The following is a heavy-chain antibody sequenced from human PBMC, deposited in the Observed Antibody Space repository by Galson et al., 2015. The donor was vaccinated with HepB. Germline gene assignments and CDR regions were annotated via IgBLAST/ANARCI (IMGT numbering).Heavy chain of an antibody. CDR3: AKSIARTNGFDP. V-gene: IGHV3-9*01. Sequence: SLRLSCAASGFTFDDYAMHWVRQAPGKGLEWVSSISWNSDSIAYADSVKGRFTISRDNAKSSLYLQMNSLRPEDTALYYCAKSIARTNGFDPWGQGTLVTVSS. CDR2: ISWNSDSI. CDR1: GFTFDDYA. D-gene: IGHD1-14*01. J-gene: IGHJ5*02.